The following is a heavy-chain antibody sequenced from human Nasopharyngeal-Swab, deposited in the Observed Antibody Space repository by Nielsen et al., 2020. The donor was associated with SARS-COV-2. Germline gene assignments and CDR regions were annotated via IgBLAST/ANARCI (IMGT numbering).Heavy chain of an antibody. J-gene: IGHJ5*02. CDR2: IYPGDSDT. D-gene: IGHD2-2*01. CDR3: ARRYCSSTSCYFTFDP. CDR1: GYSFTSYW. V-gene: IGHV5-51*01. Sequence: KVSCKGSGYSFTSYWIGWVRQMPGKGLERMGIIYPGDSDTRYSPSFQGQVTISADKSISTAYLQWSSLKASDTAMYYCARRYCSSTSCYFTFDPWGQGTLVTVSS.